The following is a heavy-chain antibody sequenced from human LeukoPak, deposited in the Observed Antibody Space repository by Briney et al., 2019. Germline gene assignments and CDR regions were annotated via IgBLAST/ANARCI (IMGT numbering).Heavy chain of an antibody. CDR1: GFSFSSYW. V-gene: IGHV3-7*01. CDR2: IKQDGSEK. Sequence: GGSLRVSCEASGFSFSSYWMSWVRQARGKGLEWVANIKQDGSEKYYVDSVEGRFTISRDNAKSSLYLQMNSLRAEDTAVYYCARGWVKNDYWGQGTLVTVSS. CDR3: ARGWVKNDY. J-gene: IGHJ4*02. D-gene: IGHD2-21*01.